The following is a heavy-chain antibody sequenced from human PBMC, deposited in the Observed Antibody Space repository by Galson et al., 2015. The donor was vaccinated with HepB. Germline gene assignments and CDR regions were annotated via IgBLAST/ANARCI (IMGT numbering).Heavy chain of an antibody. V-gene: IGHV3-48*02. J-gene: IGHJ5*02. CDR3: ARDRACSSTSCFWFDP. CDR1: GFTFSSYS. CDR2: ISSSSSTI. Sequence: SLRLSCAASGFTFSSYSMNWVRQAPGKGLEWVSYISSSSSTIYYADSVKGRFTISRDNAKNSLHLQMNSLRDEDTAVYYCARDRACSSTSCFWFDPWGQGTLVTVSS. D-gene: IGHD2-2*01.